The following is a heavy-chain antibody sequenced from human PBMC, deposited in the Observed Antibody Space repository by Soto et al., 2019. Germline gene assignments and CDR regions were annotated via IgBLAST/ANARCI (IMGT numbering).Heavy chain of an antibody. CDR3: AKCFTYYYDSSGYHAFDI. D-gene: IGHD3-22*01. CDR2: IYYSGST. V-gene: IGHV4-30-4*01. J-gene: IGHJ3*02. Sequence: SETLSLTCTVSGGSISSGDYYWSLIRQPPGKGLEWIGCIYYSGSTYYSASLNRRVTISVDTSKNQVSLKVSSGTATDTAVYYCAKCFTYYYDSSGYHAFDIWGQGKMVTVSS. CDR1: GGSISSGDYY.